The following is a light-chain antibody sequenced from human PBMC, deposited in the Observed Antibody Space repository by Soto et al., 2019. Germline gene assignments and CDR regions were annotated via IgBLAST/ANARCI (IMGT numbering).Light chain of an antibody. J-gene: IGKJ1*01. CDR2: GTT. CDR1: QSISSS. CDR3: QQYNNWPKT. Sequence: EIVMTQSPATLSVSPGEIATLSCRASQSISSSLAWYQQRPGQAPRLLIYGTTTRAAGVPSRFSGSGSGAEFTLTISSLQSEDFAFYYCQQYNNWPKTFGQGTKVEIK. V-gene: IGKV3-15*01.